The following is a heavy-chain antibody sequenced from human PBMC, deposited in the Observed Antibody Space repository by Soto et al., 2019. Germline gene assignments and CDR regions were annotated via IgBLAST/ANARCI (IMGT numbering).Heavy chain of an antibody. CDR3: ADWDTAVVTGWGH. J-gene: IGHJ4*02. CDR1: GLTFSAFA. V-gene: IGHV3-23*01. D-gene: IGHD5-18*01. Sequence: EVQLLESGGGLVQPGGSLRLSCAASGLTFSAFALNWVRQAPGKGLELVSTISGSGGSNTYYADSVKGRFTISRDSSKSTLYLQMNNLRAEDTALYYCADWDTAVVTGWGHWGQGTLVTVSS. CDR2: ISGSGGSNT.